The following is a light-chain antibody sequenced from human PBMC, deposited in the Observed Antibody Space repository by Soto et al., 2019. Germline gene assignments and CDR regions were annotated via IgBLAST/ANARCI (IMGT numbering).Light chain of an antibody. CDR1: QSVSIW. CDR3: QQYKNYLT. J-gene: IGKJ1*01. Sequence: DIQMPQSPSTLSASVGDRVSFTCRASQSVSIWLAWYQQKPGKAPKLLISGASTLESGVPSRFSGSGSGTEFTLTISSLQPDDFATYYCQQYKNYLTFGQGTKVDI. CDR2: GAS. V-gene: IGKV1-5*01.